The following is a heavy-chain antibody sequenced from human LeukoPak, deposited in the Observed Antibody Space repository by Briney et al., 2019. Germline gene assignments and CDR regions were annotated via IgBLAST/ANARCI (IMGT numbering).Heavy chain of an antibody. J-gene: IGHJ4*02. Sequence: GRSLRLSCAASGFTFSSYAMHWVRQAPGKGLEWVAVISYDGSNKYYADSVKGRFTISRDNSKNTLYLQMNSLGAEDTAVYYCARVMSDDLDYWGQGTLVTVSS. CDR1: GFTFSSYA. CDR3: ARVMSDDLDY. D-gene: IGHD3-16*01. CDR2: ISYDGSNK. V-gene: IGHV3-30-3*01.